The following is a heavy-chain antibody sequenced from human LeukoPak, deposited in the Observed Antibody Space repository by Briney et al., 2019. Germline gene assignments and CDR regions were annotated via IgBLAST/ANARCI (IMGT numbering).Heavy chain of an antibody. CDR1: RFTFRNYV. CDR2: TSSDLNMK. D-gene: IGHD3-10*01. CDR3: AREGYYGSGSPPSLYFDY. J-gene: IGHJ4*02. V-gene: IGHV3-30-3*01. Sequence: RAGGSLRLSCAASRFTFRNYVIHWVRQAPGKGLEWVAVTSSDLNMKLYADSVKGRFTISRDNSRSTLYLQMNSLRPEDTAIYYCAREGYYGSGSPPSLYFDYWGQGTLVTVSS.